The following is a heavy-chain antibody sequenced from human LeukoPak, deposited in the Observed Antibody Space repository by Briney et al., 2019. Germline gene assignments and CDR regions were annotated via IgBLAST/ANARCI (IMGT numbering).Heavy chain of an antibody. CDR1: GFTFSSYG. V-gene: IGHV3-30*02. J-gene: IGHJ4*02. CDR3: AKGLNGYLDY. Sequence: GGSLRRSCAASGFTFSSYGMHWVRQAPGKGLEWVAFIRSDGSSKHYADSVKGRFTISRDNSYSTLYVQMNSLRAEDTAVYYCAKGLNGYLDYWGQGTLVTVSS. D-gene: IGHD2-8*01. CDR2: IRSDGSSK.